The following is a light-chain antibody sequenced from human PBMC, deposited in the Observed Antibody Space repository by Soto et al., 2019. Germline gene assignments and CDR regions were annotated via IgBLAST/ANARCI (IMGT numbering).Light chain of an antibody. J-gene: IGKJ1*01. Sequence: DIQMTQSPSSLSASVGDRVTITCRASQSINSYLNWYQQKPGKAPNLLIYAASNLQSGVPSRFSGSGSGTDFTLTISSLQPEDFATYYCQQSYNPPRTFGQGTQVEIK. CDR3: QQSYNPPRT. V-gene: IGKV1-39*01. CDR2: AAS. CDR1: QSINSY.